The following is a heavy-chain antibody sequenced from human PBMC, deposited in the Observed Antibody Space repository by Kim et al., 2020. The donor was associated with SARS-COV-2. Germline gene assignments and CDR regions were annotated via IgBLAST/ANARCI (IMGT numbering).Heavy chain of an antibody. Sequence: SETLSLTCTVSGGSISSYYWSWIRQPPGKGLEWIGYIYYSGSTNYNPSLKSRVTISVDTSKNQFSLKLNSVTAADTAVYYCARHSHRITIFGVATSHDAFDIWGQGTMVTVSS. CDR3: ARHSHRITIFGVATSHDAFDI. D-gene: IGHD3-3*01. J-gene: IGHJ3*02. V-gene: IGHV4-59*08. CDR1: GGSISSYY. CDR2: IYYSGST.